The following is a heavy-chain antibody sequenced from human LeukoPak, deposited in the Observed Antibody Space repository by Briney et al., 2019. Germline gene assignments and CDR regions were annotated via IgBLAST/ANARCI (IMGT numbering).Heavy chain of an antibody. CDR2: IYYTGTT. CDR1: GDSIRSSGYY. V-gene: IGHV4-39*01. J-gene: IGHJ4*02. D-gene: IGHD2-8*01. CDR3: ARDRACSNGVCSYFDY. Sequence: PSETLSLTCTVSGDSIRSSGYYWGWIRQPPGKGLEWIGSIYYTGTTYYNPSLKSRVTVSADTSKNQFSLKLTSATAADTALYYCARDRACSNGVCSYFDYWGQGTLVTVSS.